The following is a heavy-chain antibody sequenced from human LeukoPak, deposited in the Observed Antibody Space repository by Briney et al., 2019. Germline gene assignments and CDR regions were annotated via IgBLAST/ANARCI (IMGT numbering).Heavy chain of an antibody. Sequence: GGSLRLSCAASGFTFSSYAMSWVRQAPGKGLEWVSAISGSGGSTYYADSVKGRFTISRDNSKNTLYLQMNSLRAEDTVVYYCARDLFRSSGWYYLKYYYYGMDVWGQGTTVTVSS. D-gene: IGHD6-19*01. CDR3: ARDLFRSSGWYYLKYYYYGMDV. CDR1: GFTFSSYA. V-gene: IGHV3-23*01. J-gene: IGHJ6*02. CDR2: ISGSGGST.